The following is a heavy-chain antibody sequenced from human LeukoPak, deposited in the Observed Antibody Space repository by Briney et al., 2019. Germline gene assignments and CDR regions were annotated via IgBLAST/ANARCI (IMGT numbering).Heavy chain of an antibody. CDR2: FSSSSSTI. D-gene: IGHD3-3*01. J-gene: IGHJ6*02. CDR3: AKIRFLEWLLTPRDYGMDV. V-gene: IGHV3-48*02. CDR1: GFTFSSYS. Sequence: GGSLRLSCAASGFTFSSYSMNWVRQAPGKGLEWVSYFSSSSSTIYYADSVKGRFTISRDNAKNSLYLQMNSLRDEDTAVYYCAKIRFLEWLLTPRDYGMDVWGQGTTVTVSS.